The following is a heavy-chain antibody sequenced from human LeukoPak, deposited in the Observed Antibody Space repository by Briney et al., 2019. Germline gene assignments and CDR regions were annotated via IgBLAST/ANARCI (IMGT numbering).Heavy chain of an antibody. D-gene: IGHD2-2*01. CDR1: GYTFTGYY. CDR3: ARAMRYCSSTSCYPPYYYYYMDV. Sequence: ASVKVSCKASGYTFTGYYMHWVRQAPGQGLEWMGWINPNSGGTNYAQKFQGRVTMTRDTSISTAYMELSRLRSDDTAVYYCARAMRYCSSTSCYPPYYYYYMDVWGKGTTVTVSS. CDR2: INPNSGGT. V-gene: IGHV1-2*02. J-gene: IGHJ6*03.